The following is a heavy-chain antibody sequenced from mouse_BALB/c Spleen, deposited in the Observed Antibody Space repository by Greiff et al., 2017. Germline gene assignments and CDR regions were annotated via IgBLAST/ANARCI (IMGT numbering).Heavy chain of an antibody. CDR3: ASPYYGNYDAMDY. V-gene: IGHV5-17*02. Sequence: DVKLVESGGGLVQPGGSRKLSCAASGFTFSSFGMHWVRQAPEKGLEWVAYISSGSSTIYYADTVKGRFTISRDNPKNTLFLQMTSLRSEDTAMYYCASPYYGNYDAMDYWGQGTSVTVSS. CDR2: ISSGSSTI. CDR1: GFTFSSFG. D-gene: IGHD2-10*01. J-gene: IGHJ4*01.